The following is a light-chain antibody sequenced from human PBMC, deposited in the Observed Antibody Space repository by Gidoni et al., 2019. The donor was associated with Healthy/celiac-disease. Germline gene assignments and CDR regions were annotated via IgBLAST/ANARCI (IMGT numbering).Light chain of an antibody. J-gene: IGKJ3*01. CDR3: QQYNNCPPRFT. CDR1: QSVSSN. Sequence: EIVMTQSPATLSVSPGERATLSCRASQSVSSNLAWYQQKPGQAPRLHIYGASTRATGIPARFSGSGSGTEFTLTISSLQSEDFAVYYCQQYNNCPPRFTFGPGTKVDIK. CDR2: GAS. V-gene: IGKV3-15*01.